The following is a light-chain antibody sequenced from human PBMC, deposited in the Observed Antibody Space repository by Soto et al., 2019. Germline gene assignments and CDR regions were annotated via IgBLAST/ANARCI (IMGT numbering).Light chain of an antibody. J-gene: IGKJ4*01. CDR2: AAS. CDR3: QQFNSFPQN. Sequence: DIQLTQSPSFLSASVGDRVTITCRASQGISSYLAWYQQKPGKAPKLLIYAASTLQSGVPSRFSGSGSGTEFPLTINSLQPEDFATYYCQQFNSFPQNFGGGTKVEIK. V-gene: IGKV1-9*01. CDR1: QGISSY.